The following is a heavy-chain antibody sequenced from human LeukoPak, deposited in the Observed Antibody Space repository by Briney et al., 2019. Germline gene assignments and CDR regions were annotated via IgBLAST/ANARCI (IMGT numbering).Heavy chain of an antibody. CDR1: GFTFDDYA. V-gene: IGHV3-9*01. CDR3: ARDPTGAIAAAGTASDY. D-gene: IGHD6-13*01. CDR2: ISGSGVST. Sequence: GRSLRLSCAASGFTFDDYAMHWVRQVPGKGLEWVSAISGSGVSTYYADSVKGRFTISRDNAKNSLYLQMNSLRAEDTAVYYCARDPTGAIAAAGTASDYWGQGTLVTVSS. J-gene: IGHJ4*02.